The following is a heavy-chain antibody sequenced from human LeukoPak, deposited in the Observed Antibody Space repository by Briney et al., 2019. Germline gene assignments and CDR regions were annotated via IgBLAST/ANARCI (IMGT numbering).Heavy chain of an antibody. Sequence: SETLSLTCTVSGGSISSSSYYWGWIRQPPGKGLEWIGSIYYSGSTYYNPSLKSRVTISVDTSKNQSSLKLSSVTAADTAVYYCARLNRDGYNSYWGQGTLVTVSS. CDR1: GGSISSSSYY. J-gene: IGHJ4*02. D-gene: IGHD5-24*01. CDR3: ARLNRDGYNSY. CDR2: IYYSGST. V-gene: IGHV4-39*01.